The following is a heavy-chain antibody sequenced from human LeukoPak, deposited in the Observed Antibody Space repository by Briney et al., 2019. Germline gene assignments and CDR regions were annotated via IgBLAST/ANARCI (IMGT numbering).Heavy chain of an antibody. CDR1: GGAFSSYA. CDR3: ARGESEGGWYVGSHFDY. Sequence: SVKVSCKATGGAFSSYAISWVRQAPGQGLEWMGRIIPIFGIANYAQKFQGRVTITADKSTSTAYMELSSLRSEDTAVYYCARGESEGGWYVGSHFDYWGQGTLVTVSS. V-gene: IGHV1-69*04. CDR2: IIPIFGIA. D-gene: IGHD6-19*01. J-gene: IGHJ4*02.